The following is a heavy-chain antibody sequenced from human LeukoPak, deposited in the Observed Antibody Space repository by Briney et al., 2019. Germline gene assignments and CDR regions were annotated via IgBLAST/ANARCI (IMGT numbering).Heavy chain of an antibody. CDR3: VKEAMYYYDTSGYFEVDY. CDR1: GFTFSSYT. J-gene: IGHJ4*02. D-gene: IGHD3-22*01. Sequence: GGSLRLSCSASGFTFSSYTMHWVRQAPGKGLEYVSTIVSTRGNTYYADSVKGRFTITRGNSKNTLYLQMSSLRAEDTAVYYCVKEAMYYYDTSGYFEVDYWGQGTLVTVSS. CDR2: IVSTRGNT. V-gene: IGHV3-64D*06.